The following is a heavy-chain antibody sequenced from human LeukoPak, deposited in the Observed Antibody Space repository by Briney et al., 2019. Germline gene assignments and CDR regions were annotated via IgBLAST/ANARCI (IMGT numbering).Heavy chain of an antibody. CDR3: ARGPHIAYFDY. CDR2: IYYSGST. Sequence: SETLSLTCTVSGGSISSSSYYWGWIRQPPGKGLEWIGSIYYSGSTYYNPSLKSRVTISVDTSKNQFSLKLSSVTAADTAVYYCARGPHIAYFDYWGQGTLVTVSS. CDR1: GGSISSSSYY. V-gene: IGHV4-39*01. D-gene: IGHD2-21*01. J-gene: IGHJ4*02.